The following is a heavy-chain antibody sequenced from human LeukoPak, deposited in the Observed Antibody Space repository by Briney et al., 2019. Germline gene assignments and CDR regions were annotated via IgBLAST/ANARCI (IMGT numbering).Heavy chain of an antibody. D-gene: IGHD4-17*01. Sequence: SVKVSCKASGGTFSSYAISWVRQAPGQGLEWMGGIIPIFGTANYAQKFQGRVTITADESTSTAYMELRSLRSDDTAVYYCARTTVTTSDDAFDIWGQGTMVTVSS. V-gene: IGHV1-69*13. J-gene: IGHJ3*02. CDR1: GGTFSSYA. CDR2: IIPIFGTA. CDR3: ARTTVTTSDDAFDI.